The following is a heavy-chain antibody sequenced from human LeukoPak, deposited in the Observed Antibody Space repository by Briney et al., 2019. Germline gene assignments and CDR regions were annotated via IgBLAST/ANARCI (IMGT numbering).Heavy chain of an antibody. D-gene: IGHD3-9*01. Sequence: ASVKVSCKASGGTFSSYAISWVRQAPGQGLEWMGGIIPIFGTANYAQKFQGRVTITADESTSTAYMELSSLRSEDTAVYYCASPAAYYDILTGYRRPLPIDYWAREPWSPSPQ. CDR3: ASPAAYYDILTGYRRPLPIDY. J-gene: IGHJ4*02. V-gene: IGHV1-69*13. CDR1: GGTFSSYA. CDR2: IIPIFGTA.